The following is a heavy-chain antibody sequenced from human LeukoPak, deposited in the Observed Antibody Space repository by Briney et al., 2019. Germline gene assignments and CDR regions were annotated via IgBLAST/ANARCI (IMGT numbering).Heavy chain of an antibody. V-gene: IGHV3-74*01. Sequence: GGSLRLSCTASGFTFSNYWMHWVRQTPGKGLAWVSHINNDGTSTTYADSVKGRFTISRDNAKNSLYLQMNSLRAEDTAVYYCASFVVVPAAIPLGYWGQGTLVTVSS. CDR3: ASFVVVPAAIPLGY. CDR1: GFTFSNYW. CDR2: INNDGTST. D-gene: IGHD2-2*01. J-gene: IGHJ4*02.